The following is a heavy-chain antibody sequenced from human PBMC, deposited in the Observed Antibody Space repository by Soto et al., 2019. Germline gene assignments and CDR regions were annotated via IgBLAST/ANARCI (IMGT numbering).Heavy chain of an antibody. CDR2: IYYRGST. Sequence: PSETLSLTCTVSGGSISGYYWIWIRQSPGKGLEYIGYIYYRGSTNYNPSLKSRVTMSVDTSRNQFSLKVNSVTAADTAVYYCARQQLLPFYYALDVWGQGTTVTVSS. J-gene: IGHJ6*02. CDR3: ARQQLLPFYYALDV. CDR1: GGSISGYY. V-gene: IGHV4-59*01. D-gene: IGHD6-13*01.